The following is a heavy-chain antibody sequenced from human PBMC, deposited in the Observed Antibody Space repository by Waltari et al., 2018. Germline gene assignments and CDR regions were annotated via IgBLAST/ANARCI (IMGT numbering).Heavy chain of an antibody. CDR2: IYSGGSK. J-gene: IGHJ4*02. D-gene: IGHD6-19*01. Sequence: EVQLVESGGGLIQPGGSLRLSCAASGFTVSSNYMSWVRQAPGKGLEWVSVIYSGGSKYYAASVKGRLTISRDNSKNTLYLQMNSLRAEDTAVYYCARDKAVAGNFDYWGQGTLVTVSS. CDR1: GFTVSSNY. V-gene: IGHV3-53*01. CDR3: ARDKAVAGNFDY.